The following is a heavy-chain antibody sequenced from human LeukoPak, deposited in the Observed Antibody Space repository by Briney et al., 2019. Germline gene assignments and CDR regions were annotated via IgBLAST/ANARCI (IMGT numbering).Heavy chain of an antibody. CDR1: GGSVSSSSYY. V-gene: IGHV4-39*01. CDR3: ARQVGSYDILTGYYSTLIRTNS. J-gene: IGHJ5*02. D-gene: IGHD3-9*01. Sequence: SETLSLTCTVSGGSVSSSSYYWGWIRQPPGKGLEWIGSVYYSGRTHYNPSLKSRVTISVDTSKNQFSLKLSSVTAADTAVYYCARQVGSYDILTGYYSTLIRTNSWGQGTLVTVSS. CDR2: VYYSGRT.